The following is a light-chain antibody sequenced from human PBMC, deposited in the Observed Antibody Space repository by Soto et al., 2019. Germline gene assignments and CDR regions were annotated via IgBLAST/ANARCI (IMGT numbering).Light chain of an antibody. CDR3: QQYDNSPLT. J-gene: IGKJ4*01. CDR2: GAS. Sequence: EIVLTQSPGTLSLSPGERATLSCRASQSVSSSYLAWYQQKPGQAPRLLIYGASSRATGIPDRFSGSGSVTDFTLTIRRLETEDFAVYYCQQYDNSPLTFGGGTKVEIK. V-gene: IGKV3-20*01. CDR1: QSVSSSY.